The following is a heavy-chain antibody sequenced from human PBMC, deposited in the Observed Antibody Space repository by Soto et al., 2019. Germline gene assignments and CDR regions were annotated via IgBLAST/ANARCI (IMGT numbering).Heavy chain of an antibody. CDR1: GGSINSSSYF. D-gene: IGHD6-19*01. V-gene: IGHV4-39*01. CDR3: ARHYSSGSRNWFDP. J-gene: IGHJ5*02. CDR2: IYYSGST. Sequence: ETLSLTCSVSGGSINSSSYFWGWVRQPPGKGLEWIGSIYYSGSTYYNPSLRSRVTISVDTSKNQFSLKLSSVTAADTAVFYCARHYSSGSRNWFDPWGQGTMVTVSS.